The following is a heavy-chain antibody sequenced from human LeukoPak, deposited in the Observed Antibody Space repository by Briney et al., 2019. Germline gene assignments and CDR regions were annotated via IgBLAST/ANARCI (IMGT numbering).Heavy chain of an antibody. CDR2: IYTSGST. CDR1: GGSISSYY. Sequence: PSETLSLTCTVSGGSISSYYWSWIRQPPGKGLEWIGYIYTSGSTNYNPSLKSRVTISVDTSKNQFSLKLSSVTAADTAVYYCARGNHDFWSGYLLPLLYYYYYYMDVWGKGTRSPSP. J-gene: IGHJ6*03. V-gene: IGHV4-4*09. CDR3: ARGNHDFWSGYLLPLLYYYYYYMDV. D-gene: IGHD3-3*01.